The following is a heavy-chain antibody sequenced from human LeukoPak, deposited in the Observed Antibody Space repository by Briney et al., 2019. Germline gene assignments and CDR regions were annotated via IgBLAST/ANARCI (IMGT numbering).Heavy chain of an antibody. CDR2: ISYDGSNK. CDR1: GFTLRSYG. V-gene: IGHV3-30*18. D-gene: IGHD2-2*01. CDR3: AKDLQLLALGDYYYGMDV. J-gene: IGHJ6*04. Sequence: GGSLRLSCAASGFTLRSYGMHWVRQAPGKGLEWVADISYDGSNKYYADSVKGRFTISRDNSKNTLYLQMNSPRAEDTAVYYCAKDLQLLALGDYYYGMDVWGKGTTVTVSS.